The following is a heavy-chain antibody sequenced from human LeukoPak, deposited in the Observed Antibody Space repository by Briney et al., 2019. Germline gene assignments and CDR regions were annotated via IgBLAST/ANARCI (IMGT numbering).Heavy chain of an antibody. CDR1: GFTFSSYA. J-gene: IGHJ6*02. CDR2: ISYDGSNK. V-gene: IGHV3-30-3*01. CDR3: AIEYYYGMDV. Sequence: PGGSLRLSCAASGFTFSSYAMHWVRQAPGKGLEWVAVISYDGSNKYYADSVKGRFTISRDNSKNTLYLQMNSLRAEDTAVYYCAIEYYYGMDVWGQGTTVTVSS.